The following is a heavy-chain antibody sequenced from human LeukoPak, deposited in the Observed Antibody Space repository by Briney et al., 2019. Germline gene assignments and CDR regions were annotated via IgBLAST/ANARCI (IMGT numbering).Heavy chain of an antibody. V-gene: IGHV1-69*13. CDR3: AREDVTVARVYYGMDV. D-gene: IGHD4-23*01. CDR1: GGTFSSYA. Sequence: SVKVSCKASGGTFSSYAISWVRQAPGQGLEWMGGIIPIFGTANYAQKFQGRVTITADESTSTAYMELSSLRSEDTAVYYCAREDVTVARVYYGMDVWGQGTTVTVSS. J-gene: IGHJ6*02. CDR2: IIPIFGTA.